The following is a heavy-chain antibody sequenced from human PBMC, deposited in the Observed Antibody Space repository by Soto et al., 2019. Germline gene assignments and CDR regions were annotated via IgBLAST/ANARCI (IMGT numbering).Heavy chain of an antibody. J-gene: IGHJ4*02. CDR1: GGSISNYY. CDR3: ARGAPVVNDY. D-gene: IGHD3-22*01. Sequence: SSETLSLTCTVSGGSISNYYWGWIRQPPGKGLEWIGNIYYSGSTYYNPSLKSRVTISVDRSKNQFSLKLSSVTAADTAVYYCARGAPVVNDYWGLGTLVTVSS. CDR2: IYYSGST. V-gene: IGHV4-59*12.